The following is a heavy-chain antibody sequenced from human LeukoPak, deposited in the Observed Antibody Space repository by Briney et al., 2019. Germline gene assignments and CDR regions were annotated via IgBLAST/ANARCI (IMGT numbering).Heavy chain of an antibody. CDR3: ASEYSGSYDY. CDR1: AGTFISYA. V-gene: IGHV1-69*06. J-gene: IGHJ4*02. CDR2: YIPIFGTA. D-gene: IGHD1-26*01. Sequence: ASVKVSCKASAGTFISYANSWVRQAPGQGLVWTGGYIPIFGTANYAPKFQGRVTITADKSTSTAYMELSSLRSEDTAVYYCASEYSGSYDYWGQGTLVTVSS.